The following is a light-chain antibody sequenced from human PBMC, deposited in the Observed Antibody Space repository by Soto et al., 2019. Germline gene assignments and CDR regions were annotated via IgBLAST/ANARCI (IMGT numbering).Light chain of an antibody. CDR2: KAS. J-gene: IGKJ2*02. CDR1: QSISDW. Sequence: DIQMTQFPSTLSASIGDRVTITCRASQSISDWLAWYQQKPGKVPKLLIYKASSLENGVSERFSGSGSGTKFTLTISNLQPDDFATYYCQQYNYHCTFGQGTKLEIK. V-gene: IGKV1-5*03. CDR3: QQYNYHCT.